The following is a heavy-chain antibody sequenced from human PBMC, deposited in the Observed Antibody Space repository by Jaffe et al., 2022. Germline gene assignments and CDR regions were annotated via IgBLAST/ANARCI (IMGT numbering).Heavy chain of an antibody. D-gene: IGHD3-10*01. Sequence: EVQLVESGGGLVQPGGSLRLSCAASGFTVSSNYMSWVRQAPGKGLEWVSVIYSGGSTYYADSVKGRFTISRHNSKNTLYLQMNSLRAEDTAVYYCARARRGITMVRGVYYYYYYMDVWGKGTTVTVSS. CDR3: ARARRGITMVRGVYYYYYYMDV. CDR2: IYSGGST. V-gene: IGHV3-53*04. CDR1: GFTVSSNY. J-gene: IGHJ6*03.